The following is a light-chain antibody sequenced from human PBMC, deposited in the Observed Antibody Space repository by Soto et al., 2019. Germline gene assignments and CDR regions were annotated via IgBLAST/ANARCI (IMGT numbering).Light chain of an antibody. Sequence: QSALTQPASVSGSPGQSITISCTGTSSDVGGYIYVSWYQQHPGKAPTLMIYDVSHRPSGVSSRFSGSKSGNTASLTISGLQAEDEADYYCSSYTGSSTLVFGGGTKLTVL. CDR2: DVS. CDR1: SSDVGGYIY. V-gene: IGLV2-14*01. CDR3: SSYTGSSTLV. J-gene: IGLJ2*01.